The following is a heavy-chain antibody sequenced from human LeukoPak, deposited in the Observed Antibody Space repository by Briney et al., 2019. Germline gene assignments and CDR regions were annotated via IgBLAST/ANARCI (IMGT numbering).Heavy chain of an antibody. D-gene: IGHD3-22*01. CDR3: ATDSSPDF. CDR2: ISYDGGKK. J-gene: IGHJ4*02. CDR1: GFTFSSHD. Sequence: GGSLRLSCAASGFTFSSHDMHWVRQAPGKGLEWVAIISYDGGKKDYADSVKGRFTISRDNSKNTLYVQMNSLRAEDTAVYYCATDSSPDFWGQGTLVTVSS. V-gene: IGHV3-30*03.